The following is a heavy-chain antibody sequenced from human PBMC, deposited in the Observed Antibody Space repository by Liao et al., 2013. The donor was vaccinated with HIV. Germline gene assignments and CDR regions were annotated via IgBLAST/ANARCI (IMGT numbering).Heavy chain of an antibody. CDR2: IYYSGST. Sequence: QLQLQESGPGLVKPSETLSLTCTVSGGSISSSSYYWGWIRQPPGKGLEWIGSIYYSGSTYYNPSLKSRVTISVDTSKNQFSLKLSSVTAADTAVYYCARDFSLAGAEGSIDYWGQGTLVTVSS. J-gene: IGHJ4*02. D-gene: IGHD6-19*01. CDR3: ARDFSLAGAEGSIDY. V-gene: IGHV4-39*07. CDR1: GGSISSSSYY.